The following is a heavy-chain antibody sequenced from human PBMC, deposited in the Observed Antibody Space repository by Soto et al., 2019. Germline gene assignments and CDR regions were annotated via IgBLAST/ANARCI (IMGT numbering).Heavy chain of an antibody. V-gene: IGHV1-58*01. CDR3: AXVSSSWSRLGDSYGMDV. CDR1: GFTFTSSA. CDR2: IVVGSGNT. Sequence: AVKVSCKASGFTFTSSAVQWVRQARGQRLEWIGWIVVGSGNTNYAQKFQERVTITRDMSTSTAYMELSSLRSEDTAVYYCAXVSSSWSRLGDSYGMDVWGQGTTVTVSS. D-gene: IGHD6-13*01. J-gene: IGHJ6*01.